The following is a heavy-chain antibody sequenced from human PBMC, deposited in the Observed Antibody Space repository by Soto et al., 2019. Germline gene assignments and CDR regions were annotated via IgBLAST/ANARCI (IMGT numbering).Heavy chain of an antibody. J-gene: IGHJ4*02. CDR3: AKAGGYSYGYPSDY. CDR1: GFTFSSYG. D-gene: IGHD5-18*01. CDR2: ISYDGSNK. V-gene: IGHV3-30*18. Sequence: GGSLRLSCAASGFTFSSYGMYWVRQAPGKGLEWVAVISYDGSNKYYADSVKGRFTISRDNSKNTLYLQMNSLRAEDTAVYYCAKAGGYSYGYPSDYWGQGTLVTVSS.